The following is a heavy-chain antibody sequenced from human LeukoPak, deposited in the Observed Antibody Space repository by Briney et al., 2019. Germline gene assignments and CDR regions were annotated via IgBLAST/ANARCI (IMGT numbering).Heavy chain of an antibody. J-gene: IGHJ4*02. D-gene: IGHD1-26*01. CDR3: ARDLGAARVY. V-gene: IGHV3-72*01. Sequence: GGSLRLSCAGSGFTFSDYYMDWVRQAPGKGLEWVGRIRNKANSYTTEYAASVKGRFTISRDDSKNSLYLQMNSLKTEDTAVYYCARDLGAARVYWGQGTLVTVSA. CDR2: IRNKANSYTT. CDR1: GFTFSDYY.